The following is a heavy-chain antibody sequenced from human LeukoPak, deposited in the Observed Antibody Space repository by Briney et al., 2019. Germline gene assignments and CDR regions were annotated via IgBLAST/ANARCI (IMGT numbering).Heavy chain of an antibody. Sequence: GASVQVSCKASGYTFTGYYMHWVRQAPGQGLEWMGWTNPNSGGTNYARKFQGRLIMTRDTAISTADMELSRLRSDDTAVYYCARGGVVGATNWGQGTLVTVSS. CDR3: ARGGVVGATN. CDR1: GYTFTGYY. CDR2: TNPNSGGT. D-gene: IGHD1-26*01. V-gene: IGHV1-2*02. J-gene: IGHJ4*02.